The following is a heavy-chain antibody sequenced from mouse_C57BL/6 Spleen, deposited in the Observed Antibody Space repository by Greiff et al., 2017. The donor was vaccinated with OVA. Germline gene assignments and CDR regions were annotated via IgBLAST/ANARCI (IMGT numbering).Heavy chain of an antibody. CDR2: IYPGDGDT. CDR3: ARRGTTVVVPFDY. CDR1: GYAFSSSW. V-gene: IGHV1-82*01. D-gene: IGHD1-1*01. J-gene: IGHJ2*01. Sequence: VQLQQSGPELVKPGASVKISCKASGYAFSSSWMNWVKQRPGKGLEWIGRIYPGDGDTNYNGKFKGKATLTADKSSSTAYMQLSSLTSEDSAVYFCARRGTTVVVPFDYWGQGTTLTVSS.